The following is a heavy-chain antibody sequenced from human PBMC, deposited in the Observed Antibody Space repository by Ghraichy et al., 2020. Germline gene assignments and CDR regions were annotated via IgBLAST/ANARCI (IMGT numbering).Heavy chain of an antibody. CDR2: ISSSGSTI. CDR1: GFTFSSYE. J-gene: IGHJ4*02. V-gene: IGHV3-48*03. Sequence: GGSLRLSCAASGFTFSSYEMNWVRQAPGKGLEWVSYISSSGSTIYYADSVKGRFTISRDNAKNSLYLQMNSLRAEDTAVYYCARDPKAYCGGDCWDLGFDYWGQGTLVTVSS. D-gene: IGHD2-21*01. CDR3: ARDPKAYCGGDCWDLGFDY.